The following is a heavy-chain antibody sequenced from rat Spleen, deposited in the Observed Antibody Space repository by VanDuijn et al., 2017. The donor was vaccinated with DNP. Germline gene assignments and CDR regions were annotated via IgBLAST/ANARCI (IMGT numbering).Heavy chain of an antibody. D-gene: IGHD1-1*01. Sequence: EVQLVESGGDLVQPGRSLKLSCVASGFTFNNYWMTWIRQVPGKGLEWFASITSSGGDTYYPDSVKGRFTISRDNAKSTLYLQMDSLRSEDTATYYCARDQRLQMNNLKEEDTAIYYCAWPSTWGQGVMVTVSS. CDR3: ARDQRLQMNNLKEEDTAIYYCAWPST. V-gene: IGHV5-31*01. CDR2: ITSSGGDT. CDR1: GFTFNNYW. J-gene: IGHJ2*01.